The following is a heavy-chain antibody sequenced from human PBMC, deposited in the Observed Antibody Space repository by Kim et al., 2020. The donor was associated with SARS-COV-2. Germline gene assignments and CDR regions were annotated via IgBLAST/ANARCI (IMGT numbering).Heavy chain of an antibody. CDR1: GFTFRTFA. CDR3: AKPPDDFLYSMYV. J-gene: IGHJ6*02. V-gene: IGHV3-30*18. D-gene: IGHD2-21*02. Sequence: GGSLRLSCTASGFTFRTFAMHWVRQAPGKGLEWLTTIAYDGSHASYGDSVQGRFTVSRDNSKNTVYLQLNSLTVEDTAVYYCAKPPDDFLYSMYVWGQGTTVIVSS. CDR2: IAYDGSHA.